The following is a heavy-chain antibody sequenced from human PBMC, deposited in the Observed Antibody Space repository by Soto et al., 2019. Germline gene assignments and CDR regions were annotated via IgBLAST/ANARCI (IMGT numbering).Heavy chain of an antibody. Sequence: SETLSLTCAVYGGSFSCYYWSWIRQPPGKGLEWIGEINHSGSTNYNPSLKSRVTISVDTSKNQFSLKLSSVTAADTAVYYCARGYYYGSGSYYYFDYWAQGTLVTVSS. CDR3: ARGYYYGSGSYYYFDY. V-gene: IGHV4-34*01. J-gene: IGHJ4*02. CDR2: INHSGST. CDR1: GGSFSCYY. D-gene: IGHD3-10*01.